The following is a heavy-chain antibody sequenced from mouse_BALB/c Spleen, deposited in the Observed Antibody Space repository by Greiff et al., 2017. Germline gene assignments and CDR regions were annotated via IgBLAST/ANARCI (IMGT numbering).Heavy chain of an antibody. D-gene: IGHD2-1*01. J-gene: IGHJ2*01. CDR1: GFTFSSYA. CDR2: ISSGGST. CDR3: ARGRGNYEDY. Sequence: EVQGVESGGDLVKPGGSLKLSCAASGFTFSSYAMSWVRQTPEKRLEWVASISSGGSTYYPDSVKGRFTISRDNARNILYLQMSSLRSEDTAMYYCARGRGNYEDYWGQGTTLTVSS. V-gene: IGHV5-6-5*01.